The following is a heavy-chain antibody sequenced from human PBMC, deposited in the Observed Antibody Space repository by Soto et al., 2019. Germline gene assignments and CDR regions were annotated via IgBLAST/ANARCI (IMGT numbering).Heavy chain of an antibody. CDR3: ARKPSSSYGMDV. CDR1: GFTFSSYA. Sequence: PVGSLRLSCAASGFTFSSYAMHWVRQAPGKGLEWVAVISYDGSNKYYADSVKGRFTISRDNSKNTLYLQMNSLRAEDTAVYYCARKPSSSYGMDVWGQGTTVTVSS. CDR2: ISYDGSNK. V-gene: IGHV3-30-3*01. J-gene: IGHJ6*02. D-gene: IGHD6-6*01.